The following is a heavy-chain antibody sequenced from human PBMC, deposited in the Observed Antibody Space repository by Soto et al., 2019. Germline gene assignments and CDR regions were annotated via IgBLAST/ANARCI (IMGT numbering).Heavy chain of an antibody. CDR1: GGSIGSGGYW. CDR2: VSYTGNT. V-gene: IGHV4-31*03. D-gene: IGHD2-2*01. J-gene: IGHJ4*02. CDR3: ARGTLV. Sequence: QVQLQESGPGLMQPSQTLSLTCTVSGGSIGSGGYWWSWIRQHPGRGLEWIGFVSYTGNTQYNPSLKSRVNISVDTSTKQFSLKLSSVTAADTAVYYCARGTLVWGQGTLVTVPS.